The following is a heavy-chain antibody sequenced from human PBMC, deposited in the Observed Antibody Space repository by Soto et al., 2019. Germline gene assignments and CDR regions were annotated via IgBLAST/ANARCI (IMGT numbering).Heavy chain of an antibody. J-gene: IGHJ4*02. Sequence: VNVSCKASGVGFSNFGISWVRQAPGQGLEWMGGIVPVFGRPNYAQRFRGRLTITADESTSTGYMELISLRSDDTAVYYCAREGSGYNFWGQGTQVTGSS. D-gene: IGHD5-12*01. V-gene: IGHV1-69*13. CDR2: IVPVFGRP. CDR1: GVGFSNFG. CDR3: AREGSGYNF.